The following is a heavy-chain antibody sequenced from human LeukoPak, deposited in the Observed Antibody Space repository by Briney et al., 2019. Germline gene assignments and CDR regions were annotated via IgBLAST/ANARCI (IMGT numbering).Heavy chain of an antibody. D-gene: IGHD2-8*01. CDR2: ISSNSSTI. CDR3: ARVPPYCTNGVCYTTLDY. V-gene: IGHV3-48*01. Sequence: GGSLRLSCAASGFTFSSYSMNWVRQAPGKGLEWVSYISSNSSTIYYADSVKGRFTISRDNAKNSLYLQMNSLRAEDTAVYYCARVPPYCTNGVCYTTLDYWGQGTLVTVSS. CDR1: GFTFSSYS. J-gene: IGHJ4*02.